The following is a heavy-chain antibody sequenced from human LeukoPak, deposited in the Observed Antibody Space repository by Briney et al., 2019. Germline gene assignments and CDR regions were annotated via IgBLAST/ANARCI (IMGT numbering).Heavy chain of an antibody. CDR1: GFTFSSYD. V-gene: IGHV3-23*01. Sequence: GGSLRLSCAASGFTFSSYDMTWVRQTPGKGLQWVALISRSGGTTYHADSVKGRFTISRDNSKNTLHLQMTSLRAEDTAEYYCAKKGGTESFYYYYYMDVWGKGTTVTVSS. CDR2: ISRSGGTT. CDR3: AKKGGTESFYYYYYMDV. D-gene: IGHD2-15*01. J-gene: IGHJ6*03.